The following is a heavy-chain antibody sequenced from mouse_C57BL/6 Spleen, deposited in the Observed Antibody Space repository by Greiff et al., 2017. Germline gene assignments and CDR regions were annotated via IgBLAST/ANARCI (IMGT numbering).Heavy chain of an antibody. J-gene: IGHJ2*01. Sequence: QVQLQQPGAELVKPGASVKMSCKASGYTFTSYWITWVKQRPGQGLEWIGDIYPGSGSTNYNEKFKSKATLTVDTSSSTAYMQLSSLTSEDSAVYYCARREFITTVVADYFDDWGQGTTLTVSS. V-gene: IGHV1-55*01. D-gene: IGHD1-1*01. CDR3: ARREFITTVVADYFDD. CDR2: IYPGSGST. CDR1: GYTFTSYW.